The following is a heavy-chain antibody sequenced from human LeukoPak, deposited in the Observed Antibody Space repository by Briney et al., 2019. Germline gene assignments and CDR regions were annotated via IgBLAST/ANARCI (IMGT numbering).Heavy chain of an antibody. CDR2: IYSSGST. J-gene: IGHJ4*02. CDR1: GGSISEYY. V-gene: IGHV4-59*08. Sequence: SETLSLTCTVSGGSISEYYWIWIRQHPGRGLEWIGSIYSSGSTNYSPSLKSRVTISVDTSKNQFFLKLSSVTAADTAVYYCARRSSAVTFDYWGLGTLVTVSS. D-gene: IGHD4-17*01. CDR3: ARRSSAVTFDY.